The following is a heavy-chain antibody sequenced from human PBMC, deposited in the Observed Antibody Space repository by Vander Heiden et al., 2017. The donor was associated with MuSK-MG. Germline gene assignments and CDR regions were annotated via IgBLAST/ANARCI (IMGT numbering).Heavy chain of an antibody. CDR3: ARAHCSSTSCYAYNWFDP. CDR2: IIPILGIA. Sequence: QVPLVQSGAEVTTPGSSVKVSCKASRRTFSRYPISWVRQAPGQGLEWMGRIIPILGIANYAQKFQGRVTITADKSTSTAYMGLSSRRSEDTAVYYCARAHCSSTSCYAYNWFDPWGQGTLVTVSS. J-gene: IGHJ5*02. D-gene: IGHD2-2*01. CDR1: RRTFSRYP. V-gene: IGHV1-69*04.